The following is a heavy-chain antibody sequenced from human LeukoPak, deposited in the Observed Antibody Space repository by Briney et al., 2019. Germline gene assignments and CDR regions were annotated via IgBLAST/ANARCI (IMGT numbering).Heavy chain of an antibody. V-gene: IGHV4-30-4*01. CDR3: ARDLLNEGNHLDY. CDR2: IYYSGST. D-gene: IGHD4-23*01. J-gene: IGHJ4*02. Sequence: SQTLSLTCTVSGGSISSGDYYWSWIRQPPGKGLEWIGYIYYSGSTYYNPSLKSRVTISVDTSKNQFSLKLSSVSAADTAVYYCARDLLNEGNHLDYWGQGTLVTVSS. CDR1: GGSISSGDYY.